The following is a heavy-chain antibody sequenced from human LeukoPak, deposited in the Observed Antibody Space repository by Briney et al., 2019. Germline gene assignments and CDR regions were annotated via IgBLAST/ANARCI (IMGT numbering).Heavy chain of an antibody. Sequence: ASVKVSCKASGYTFTGYYMHWVRQAPGQELEWMGWINPNSGGTNYAQKFQGRVTMTRDTSISTAYMELSRLRSDDTAVYYCARRLGSYYYFDYWGQGTLVTVSS. CDR3: ARRLGSYYYFDY. D-gene: IGHD3-10*01. CDR2: INPNSGGT. J-gene: IGHJ4*02. V-gene: IGHV1-2*02. CDR1: GYTFTGYY.